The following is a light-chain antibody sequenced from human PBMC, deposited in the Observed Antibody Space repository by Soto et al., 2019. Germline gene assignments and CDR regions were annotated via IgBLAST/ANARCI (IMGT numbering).Light chain of an antibody. J-gene: IGKJ1*01. CDR2: GAS. Sequence: EIVMTQSPATLSVSPGERATISCRASQSVISNFAWYQQKPGQAPRLLISGASTRATGIPARFSGSGSGTEFTLTISSLQSEDFAVYYCQQYDNWPPWTFGQGTKVEIK. CDR3: QQYDNWPPWT. CDR1: QSVISN. V-gene: IGKV3-15*01.